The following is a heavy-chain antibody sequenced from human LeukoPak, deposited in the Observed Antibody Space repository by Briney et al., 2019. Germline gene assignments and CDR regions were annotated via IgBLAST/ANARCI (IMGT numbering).Heavy chain of an antibody. J-gene: IGHJ4*02. V-gene: IGHV1-18*01. CDR3: AIVLPYFGY. Sequence: ASVKVSCKASGYTFTTYGLSWVRQAPGQGLEWMGWITTYNGDTDYAQKLQGRVTMTADTSTSTAYMELRSLRSGDTAVYYCAIVLPYFGYWGQGTLLTVSS. CDR2: ITTYNGDT. CDR1: GYTFTTYG. D-gene: IGHD3-10*01.